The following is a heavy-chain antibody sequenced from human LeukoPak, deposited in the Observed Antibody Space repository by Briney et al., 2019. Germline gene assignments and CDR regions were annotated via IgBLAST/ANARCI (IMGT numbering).Heavy chain of an antibody. CDR1: GGSITTYY. J-gene: IGHJ3*02. D-gene: IGHD1-14*01. CDR2: IYRTGNT. Sequence: PSETLSLTCTVSGGSITTYYWSWIRQPPGKGLEWIAYIYRTGNTNFNPSLKSRVTISVDTSKNQVSLKLSSVTAADTAVYYCARTNQISETAFDIWGQGTMVIVSS. CDR3: ARTNQISETAFDI. V-gene: IGHV4-59*01.